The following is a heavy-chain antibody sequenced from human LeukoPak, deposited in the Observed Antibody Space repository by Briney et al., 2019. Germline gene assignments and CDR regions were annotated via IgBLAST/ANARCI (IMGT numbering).Heavy chain of an antibody. V-gene: IGHV4-34*01. CDR3: ARFTMVRGVIIGAFDI. D-gene: IGHD3-10*01. CDR1: GGSFSGYY. CDR2: INHSGST. J-gene: IGHJ3*02. Sequence: SETLSLTCAVYGGSFSGYYWSWIRQPPGKGLEWIGEINHSGSTNYNPSLKSRVTISVDTSKNQFSLQLNSVTPEDTAVYYCARFTMVRGVIIGAFDIWGQGTMVTVSS.